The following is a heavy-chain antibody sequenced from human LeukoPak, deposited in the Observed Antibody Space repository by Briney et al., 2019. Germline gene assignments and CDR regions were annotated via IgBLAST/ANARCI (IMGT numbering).Heavy chain of an antibody. CDR1: GLTFSKYW. V-gene: IGHV3-7*05. D-gene: IGHD3-10*01. CDR3: VRGSSGTAVRGISWAWFDP. J-gene: IGHJ5*02. Sequence: PGVSLRLSCAASGLTFSKYWMSWVRQAPGKGLEWVANIKQDGSEKNYVDSVKGRFTISRDNAKNSFYLQMNSLRPEDTAVYYCVRGSSGTAVRGISWAWFDPWGQGTLVTVSS. CDR2: IKQDGSEK.